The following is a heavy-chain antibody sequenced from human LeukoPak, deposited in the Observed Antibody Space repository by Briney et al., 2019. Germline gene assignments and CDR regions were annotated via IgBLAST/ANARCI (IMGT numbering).Heavy chain of an antibody. Sequence: ASVKVSCKASGYTFTSYYMHWERQAPGQGHEWMGIINPSGGSTSYAQKFQGRVTMTRNTSTSTVYMELSSLRSEDTAVYYCARRSSGWYSVAYWGQGTLVTVSS. CDR3: ARRSSGWYSVAY. J-gene: IGHJ4*02. CDR2: INPSGGST. V-gene: IGHV1-46*01. D-gene: IGHD6-19*01. CDR1: GYTFTSYY.